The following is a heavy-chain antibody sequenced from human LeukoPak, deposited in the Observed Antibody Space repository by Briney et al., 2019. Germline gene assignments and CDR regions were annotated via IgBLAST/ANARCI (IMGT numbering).Heavy chain of an antibody. D-gene: IGHD2-15*01. CDR3: AKVHVFESCRGVSCYFDAFDI. V-gene: IGHV3-23*01. J-gene: IGHJ3*02. CDR2: ISGSGDNT. Sequence: GGSLRLSCAASGFIFRNYAMSWVRQAPGKGLEWVSVISGSGDNTYIAASVTGRFTIFRDNSKNTLDLHMSSLRAEDTAVYYCAKVHVFESCRGVSCYFDAFDIWGQGTMVSVSS. CDR1: GFIFRNYA.